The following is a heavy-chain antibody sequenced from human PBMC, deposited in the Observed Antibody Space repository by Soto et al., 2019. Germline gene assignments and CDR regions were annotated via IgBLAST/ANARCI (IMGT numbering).Heavy chain of an antibody. Sequence: SETLSLTCTVSGGSISSGDYYWSWIRQPPGKGLEWIGYIYYSGSTYYNPSLKSRVTISVDTSKNQFSLKLSSVTAADTAVYYCARAGDYGDYGFDYWGQGTLVTGSS. D-gene: IGHD4-17*01. CDR1: GGSISSGDYY. V-gene: IGHV4-30-4*01. CDR2: IYYSGST. J-gene: IGHJ4*02. CDR3: ARAGDYGDYGFDY.